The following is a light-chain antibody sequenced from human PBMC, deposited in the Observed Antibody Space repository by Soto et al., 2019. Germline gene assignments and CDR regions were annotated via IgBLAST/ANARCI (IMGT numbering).Light chain of an antibody. CDR2: GAS. Sequence: EIVMTQSPATLSVSPGERDTLSCRASQSVSVNFAWYQQKPGQAPRLLIYGASTGAAGLPSRFSGSGSGTEFTLIISSLQSEDFEVYYLQPYNRWPPLFGPGTKVDIK. J-gene: IGKJ3*01. CDR3: QPYNRWPPL. CDR1: QSVSVN. V-gene: IGKV3-15*01.